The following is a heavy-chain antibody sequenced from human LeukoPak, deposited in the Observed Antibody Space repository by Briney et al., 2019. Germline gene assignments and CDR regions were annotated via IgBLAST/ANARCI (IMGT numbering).Heavy chain of an antibody. CDR3: ARAFSIAALDY. V-gene: IGHV4-34*01. D-gene: IGHD6-13*01. CDR2: INHSGST. Sequence: SETLSLTCAVYGGSFSGYYWSWIRQPPGKGLEWIGEINHSGSTNYNPSLKSRVTISVDTSKNQFSLKLSSVTAADTAVYYCARAFSIAALDYWGQGTLVTVSS. CDR1: GGSFSGYY. J-gene: IGHJ4*02.